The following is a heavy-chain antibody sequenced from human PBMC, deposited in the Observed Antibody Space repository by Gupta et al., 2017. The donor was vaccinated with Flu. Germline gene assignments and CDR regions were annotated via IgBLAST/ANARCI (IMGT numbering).Heavy chain of an antibody. CDR3: ARGVVGTSSPLGDY. CDR2: SRGDEAVT. CDR1: YW. Sequence: YWLPWFRQGPGEGLVWVSRSRGDEAVTNYADSVKGRFTISRDNAKNTLYLQMNSLRVEDTAVDYCARGVVGTSSPLGDYWGQGTLVTVSS. V-gene: IGHV3-74*01. J-gene: IGHJ4*02. D-gene: IGHD6-6*01.